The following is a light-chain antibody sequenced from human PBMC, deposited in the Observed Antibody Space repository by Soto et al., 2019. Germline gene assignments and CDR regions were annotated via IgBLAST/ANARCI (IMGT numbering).Light chain of an antibody. Sequence: EIVMTQSPGTLSVSPGERATLTCRANQNIRSNLAWHQQKPGQAPKLLIYGASTRATGVPARFSGSGSGTEFTLTISRLQSEDFAVYYCQQYNNWPPWTFGQGTKVEIK. CDR1: QNIRSN. CDR2: GAS. CDR3: QQYNNWPPWT. J-gene: IGKJ1*01. V-gene: IGKV3-15*01.